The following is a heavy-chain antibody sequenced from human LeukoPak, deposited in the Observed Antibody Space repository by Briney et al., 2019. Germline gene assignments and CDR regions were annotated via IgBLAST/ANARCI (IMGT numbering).Heavy chain of an antibody. V-gene: IGHV1-8*01. CDR1: GYTFTSYD. Sequence: ASVKVSCEASGYTFTSYDINWVRQATGQGLEWMGWMNPNSGNTGYAQKFQGRVTMTRNTSISTAYMELSSLRSEDTAVYYCAREEMATMNWFDPWGQGTLVTVSS. CDR2: MNPNSGNT. CDR3: AREEMATMNWFDP. J-gene: IGHJ5*02. D-gene: IGHD5-24*01.